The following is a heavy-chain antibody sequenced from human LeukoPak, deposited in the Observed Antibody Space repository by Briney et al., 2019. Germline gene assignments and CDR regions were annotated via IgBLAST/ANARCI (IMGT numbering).Heavy chain of an antibody. J-gene: IGHJ4*02. V-gene: IGHV1-18*01. D-gene: IGHD3-22*01. Sequence: ASVKVSCXASGYTFTSYGISWVRQARGQGLEWMGWISAYNGNTNYAQKLQGRVTMTTDTSTSTAYMELRSLRSDDTAVYYCARNNYYDSSGYPDYWGQGTLVTVSS. CDR2: ISAYNGNT. CDR3: ARNNYYDSSGYPDY. CDR1: GYTFTSYG.